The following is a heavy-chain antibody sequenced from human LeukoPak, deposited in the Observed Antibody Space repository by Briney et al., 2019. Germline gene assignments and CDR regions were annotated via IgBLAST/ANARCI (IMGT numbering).Heavy chain of an antibody. J-gene: IGHJ3*02. CDR3: ARVGATHDAFDI. D-gene: IGHD3-10*01. CDR1: GGTFSSYA. CDR2: ISAYNGNT. V-gene: IGHV1-18*01. Sequence: AASVKVSCKASGGTFSSYAISWVRQAPGQGLEWMGWISAYNGNTNYAQKLQGRVTMTTDTSTSTAYMELRSLRSDDTAVYYCARVGATHDAFDIWGQGTMVTVSS.